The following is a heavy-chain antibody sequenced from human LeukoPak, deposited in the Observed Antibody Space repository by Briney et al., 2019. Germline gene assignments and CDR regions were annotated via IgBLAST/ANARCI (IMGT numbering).Heavy chain of an antibody. CDR2: IYYSGST. V-gene: IGHV4-59*01. Sequence: SETLSLTCTVSGGSISSYYWSWIRQPPGKGLEWIGYIYYSGSTNYNPSLKSRVTISVDTSKNQFSLKLSSVTAADTAVYYCARARIAAAGTPFDYWGQGTPVTVSS. D-gene: IGHD6-13*01. CDR1: GGSISSYY. J-gene: IGHJ4*02. CDR3: ARARIAAAGTPFDY.